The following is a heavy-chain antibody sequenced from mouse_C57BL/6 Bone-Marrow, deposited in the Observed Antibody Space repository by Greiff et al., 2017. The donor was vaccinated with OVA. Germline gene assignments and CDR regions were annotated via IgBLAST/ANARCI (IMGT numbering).Heavy chain of an antibody. V-gene: IGHV5-4*01. J-gene: IGHJ1*03. CDR3: VSYWYFDV. Sequence: DVHLVESGGGLVKPGGSLKLSCAASGFTFSSYAMSWVRQTPEKRLEWVATISDGGSYTYYPDNVKGRFTISRDNAKNNLYLQMSHLKSEDTAMYYCVSYWYFDVWGTGTTVTVSS. CDR2: ISDGGSYT. CDR1: GFTFSSYA.